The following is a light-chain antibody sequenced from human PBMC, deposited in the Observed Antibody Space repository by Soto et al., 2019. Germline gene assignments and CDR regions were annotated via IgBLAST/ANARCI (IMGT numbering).Light chain of an antibody. V-gene: IGKV3-15*01. CDR2: GAS. Sequence: EIVLTQSPVTLSLSPGERATLSCRASQSFRGLLAWYQQKPGQAPRLLIYGASTRATGIPARFSGSGSGTEFTLTISSLQSEDFAVYYCQQYNNWPRTFGQGTKVDI. CDR1: QSFRGL. J-gene: IGKJ1*01. CDR3: QQYNNWPRT.